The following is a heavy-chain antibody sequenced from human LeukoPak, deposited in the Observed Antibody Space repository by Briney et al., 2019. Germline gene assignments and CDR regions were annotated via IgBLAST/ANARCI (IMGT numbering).Heavy chain of an antibody. CDR1: GGTFSSYA. D-gene: IGHD3-22*01. J-gene: IGHJ4*02. Sequence: GASVKVSCKASGGTFSSYAISWVRQAPGQGLEWMGGIIPIFGTANYAQKFQGRVTITADESTSTAYMELSSLRSEDTAVYYCAEYYDSSGYYSHWGQGTLVTVSS. CDR2: IIPIFGTA. V-gene: IGHV1-69*13. CDR3: AEYYDSSGYYSH.